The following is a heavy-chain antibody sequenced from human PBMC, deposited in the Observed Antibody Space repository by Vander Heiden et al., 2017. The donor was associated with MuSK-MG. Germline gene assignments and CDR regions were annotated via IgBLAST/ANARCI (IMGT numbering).Heavy chain of an antibody. CDR2: ISYDGSNK. Sequence: VPPVESGGVAVQPGRSLRLSCAASGFTFSSNGMHWVRQAPGKGLEWVAVISYDGSNKYYADSVKGRFTISRDNSKNTLYLQMNSLRAEDTAVYYCAKVAVLMVYAIDYFDYWGQGTLVTVSS. V-gene: IGHV3-30*18. CDR3: AKVAVLMVYAIDYFDY. D-gene: IGHD2-8*01. CDR1: GFTFSSNG. J-gene: IGHJ4*02.